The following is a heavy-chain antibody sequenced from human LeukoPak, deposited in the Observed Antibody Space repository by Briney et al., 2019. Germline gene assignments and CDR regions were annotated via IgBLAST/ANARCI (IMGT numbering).Heavy chain of an antibody. D-gene: IGHD1-26*01. V-gene: IGHV3-23*01. CDR1: KFAFSSYA. Sequence: GGSLRLSCAASKFAFSSYAMSWVRQAPGKGLEWVSAISGGGGNTYYADSVKGRFTISRDNSKNTLYLQMNSLRAEDTAVYYCGKNRYSGSLSPLDIWGQGTMVTVSS. J-gene: IGHJ3*02. CDR3: GKNRYSGSLSPLDI. CDR2: ISGGGGNT.